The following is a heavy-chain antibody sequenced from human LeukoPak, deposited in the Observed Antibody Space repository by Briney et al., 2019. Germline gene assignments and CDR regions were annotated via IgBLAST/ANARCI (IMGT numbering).Heavy chain of an antibody. V-gene: IGHV4-39*07. CDR3: ARDRRNVVVVDAFDI. CDR1: GGSISSSSYY. J-gene: IGHJ3*02. CDR2: IYYSGST. Sequence: SETLSLTCTVSGGSISSSSYYWGWIRQPPGKGLEWIGSIYYSGSTSYNPSLKSRVTISVDTSKNQFSLKLSSVTAADTAVYYCARDRRNVVVVDAFDIWGQGTMVTVSS. D-gene: IGHD2-15*01.